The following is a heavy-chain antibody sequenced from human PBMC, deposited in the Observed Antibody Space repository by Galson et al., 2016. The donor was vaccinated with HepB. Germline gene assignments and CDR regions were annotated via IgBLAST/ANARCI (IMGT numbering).Heavy chain of an antibody. D-gene: IGHD6-13*01. Sequence: SLRLSCAASGFTFRSNNMNWVRQAPGKGLEWVSSISSGSSYIYYADSVEGRFTISRDNAKNSLYLQMNSLRAEDTAVYYCARVREQQLLDAFDIWGQGTMVTVSS. V-gene: IGHV3-21*01. J-gene: IGHJ3*02. CDR2: ISSGSSYI. CDR3: ARVREQQLLDAFDI. CDR1: GFTFRSNN.